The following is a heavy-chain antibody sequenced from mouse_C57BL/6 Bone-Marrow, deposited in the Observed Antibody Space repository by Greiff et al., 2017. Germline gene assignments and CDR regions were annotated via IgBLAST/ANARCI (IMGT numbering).Heavy chain of an antibody. CDR2: IYPRSGNT. J-gene: IGHJ2*01. Sequence: VQVVESGAELARPGASVKLSCKASGYTFTSYGISWVKQRTGQGLEWIGEIYPRSGNTYYNEKFKGKATLTADKSSSTAYMELRSLTSEDSAVYFCARDGLVVADYWGQGTTLTVSS. V-gene: IGHV1-81*01. CDR1: GYTFTSYG. D-gene: IGHD1-1*01. CDR3: ARDGLVVADY.